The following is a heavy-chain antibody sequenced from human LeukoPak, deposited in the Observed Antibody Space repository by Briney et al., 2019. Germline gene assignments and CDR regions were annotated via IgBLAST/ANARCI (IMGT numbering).Heavy chain of an antibody. V-gene: IGHV3-23*01. J-gene: IGHJ4*02. CDR3: ANFGTRRTY. CDR2: TSGSGGST. CDR1: GFTFSSYA. D-gene: IGHD3-10*01. Sequence: GGSLRLSCAASGFTFSSYAMSWVRQARGKGLEWVSATSGSGGSTYYADSVKGRFTISRDDSKNTLYLQMNSLRAEDTAVYYCANFGTRRTYWGQGTLVTVSS.